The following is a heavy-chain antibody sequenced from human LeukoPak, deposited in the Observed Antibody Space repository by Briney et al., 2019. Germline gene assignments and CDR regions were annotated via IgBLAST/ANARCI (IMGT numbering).Heavy chain of an antibody. D-gene: IGHD3-9*01. CDR3: ARGKQYYDILTGPLYYYYGMDV. J-gene: IGHJ6*02. V-gene: IGHV1-69*13. Sequence: SVKVSCKASGGTLSSYAISWVRQAPGQGLEWMGGIIPIFGTANYAQKFQGRVTITADESTSTAYMELSSLRSEDTAVYYCARGKQYYDILTGPLYYYYGMDVWGQGTTVTVSS. CDR2: IIPIFGTA. CDR1: GGTLSSYA.